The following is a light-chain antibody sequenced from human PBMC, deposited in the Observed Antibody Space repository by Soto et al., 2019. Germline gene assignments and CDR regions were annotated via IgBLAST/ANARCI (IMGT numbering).Light chain of an antibody. CDR2: EVV. CDR1: KNDIGVYDF. J-gene: IGLJ1*01. CDR3: KSYAGGNTYV. V-gene: IGLV2-8*01. Sequence: QSGLTQPASASVSPGKSVTISGTRTKNDIGVYDFVSWYQHHPGKAPRLIIYEVVQRPSGVPDRFSGSKSGNTASLTVSGLQAADEADYFCKSYAGGNTYVFGSGTKV.